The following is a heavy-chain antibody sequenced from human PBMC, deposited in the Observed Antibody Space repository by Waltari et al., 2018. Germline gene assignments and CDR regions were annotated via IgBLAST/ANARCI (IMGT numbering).Heavy chain of an antibody. CDR2: INHSGST. J-gene: IGHJ5*02. Sequence: QVQLQQWGAGLLKPSETLSLTCAVYGGSFSGYYWSWIRQPPGKGLEWIGEINHSGSTNHNPALKSRVTISVDTSKNQFSLKLSSVTAADTAVYYCARGGAYQLLSKKGYNWFDPWGQGTLVTVSS. D-gene: IGHD2-2*01. CDR1: GGSFSGYY. V-gene: IGHV4-34*01. CDR3: ARGGAYQLLSKKGYNWFDP.